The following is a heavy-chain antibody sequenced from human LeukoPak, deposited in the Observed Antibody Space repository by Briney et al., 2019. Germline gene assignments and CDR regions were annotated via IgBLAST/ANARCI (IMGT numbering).Heavy chain of an antibody. Sequence: ASVKVSCKASGGTFSSYAISWVRQAPGQGLEWMGGIIPIFGTANYAQKFQGRVTITADESTSTAYMELSSLRSEDTAVYYCAYSSSWYKWFDPWGQGTLVTVSS. V-gene: IGHV1-69*13. CDR1: GGTFSSYA. D-gene: IGHD6-13*01. CDR3: AYSSSWYKWFDP. CDR2: IIPIFGTA. J-gene: IGHJ5*02.